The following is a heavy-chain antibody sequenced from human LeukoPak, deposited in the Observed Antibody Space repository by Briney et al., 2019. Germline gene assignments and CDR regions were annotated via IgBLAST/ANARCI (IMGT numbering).Heavy chain of an antibody. CDR3: ASPGEKDYYFDY. CDR1: DYTFTSYG. CDR2: INPSGGST. Sequence: ASAKVSCKASDYTFTSYGISWVRQAPGQGLEWMGIINPSGGSTSYAQKFQGRVTMTRDTSTSTVYMELSSLRSEDTAVYYCASPGEKDYYFDYWGQGTLVTVSS. D-gene: IGHD3-16*01. J-gene: IGHJ4*02. V-gene: IGHV1-46*01.